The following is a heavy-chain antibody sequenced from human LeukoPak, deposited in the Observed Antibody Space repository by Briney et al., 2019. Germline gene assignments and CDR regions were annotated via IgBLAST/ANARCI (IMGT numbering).Heavy chain of an antibody. D-gene: IGHD3-22*01. CDR1: GYSFTSYW. J-gene: IGHJ3*02. CDR3: ARMKTMIFTLGAFDI. CDR2: IYPGDSDT. V-gene: IGHV5-51*01. Sequence: GESLKVSCKGSGYSFTSYWIGWVRQMPGKGLECMGIIYPGDSDTRYSPSFQGQVTISADKSISTAYLQWSSLKASDTAMYYCARMKTMIFTLGAFDIWGQGTMVTVSS.